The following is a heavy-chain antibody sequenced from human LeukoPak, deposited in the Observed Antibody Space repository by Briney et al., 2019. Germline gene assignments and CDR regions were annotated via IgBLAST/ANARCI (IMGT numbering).Heavy chain of an antibody. CDR2: IKQDGSEK. CDR1: GFIFSSYT. Sequence: GGSLRLSCVASGFIFSSYTMSWVRQAPGKGLGWVANIKQDGSEKYYGDSVKGRFTISRDNAKNSLYLQMNSLRAEDMALYYCAKDHCSGGSCYAFDAFDIWGQGTMVTVSS. V-gene: IGHV3-7*03. CDR3: AKDHCSGGSCYAFDAFDI. J-gene: IGHJ3*02. D-gene: IGHD2-15*01.